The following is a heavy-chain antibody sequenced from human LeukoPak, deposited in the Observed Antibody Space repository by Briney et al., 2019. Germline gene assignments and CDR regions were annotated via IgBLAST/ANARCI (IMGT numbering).Heavy chain of an antibody. CDR2: IYYSGST. CDR3: ARHVGYGDLRAFGY. V-gene: IGHV4-59*08. Sequence: PSETLSLTCTVSGGSISSYYWSWIRQPPGKGLEWIGYIYYSGSTYYNPSLKSRGTISVDASKNQFSLKLSSVTAADTAVYYCARHVGYGDLRAFGYWGQGTLVTVSS. CDR1: GGSISSYY. J-gene: IGHJ4*02. D-gene: IGHD4-17*01.